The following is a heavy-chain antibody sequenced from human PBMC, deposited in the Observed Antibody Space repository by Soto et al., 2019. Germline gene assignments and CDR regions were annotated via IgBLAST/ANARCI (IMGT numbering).Heavy chain of an antibody. V-gene: IGHV4-39*01. CDR3: ARQSGYSHGYFDL. Sequence: QLQLQESGPGLVKPSETLPLTCTVSGGSISDISYYWGWIRQPPGKGLEWIGNIYYSGSTYYNPSLKRRVTISVDTSKNQFSLRLSSVTATDTAVYYCARQSGYSHGYFDLWGRGTLVTVSS. CDR1: GGSISDISYY. D-gene: IGHD5-18*01. J-gene: IGHJ2*01. CDR2: IYYSGST.